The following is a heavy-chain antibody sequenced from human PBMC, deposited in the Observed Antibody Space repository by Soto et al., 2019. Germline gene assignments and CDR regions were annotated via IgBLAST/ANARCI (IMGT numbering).Heavy chain of an antibody. V-gene: IGHV3-66*01. D-gene: IGHD3-10*01. J-gene: IGHJ4*02. Sequence: EVQLMESGGGLVQPGGSLRLSCAASGFSVSDNFMNWVRQAPEKGLEWVSVIFPDGSTYYTDSVKGRFTISRDISKNTVYLQMNSLRADDTAVYFCARRGLSHAFVDCWGQGTLVTVSS. CDR1: GFSVSDNF. CDR2: IFPDGST. CDR3: ARRGLSHAFVDC.